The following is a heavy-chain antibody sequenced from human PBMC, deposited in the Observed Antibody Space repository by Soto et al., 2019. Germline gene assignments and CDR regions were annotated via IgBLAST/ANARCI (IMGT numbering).Heavy chain of an antibody. CDR1: GGSINTLY. J-gene: IGHJ4*02. D-gene: IGHD5-12*01. V-gene: IGHV4-4*07. Sequence: KTSETLSLTCTVSGGSINTLYWSWVRQPAGKGLEWIGRIFSSGSTSFNPSLESRVAMSVDTSKNHFSLNLSSVTAADMAVYYCAREGSYSAYNFAHGIQLWSFDFWGQGALVTVSS. CDR2: IFSSGST. CDR3: AREGSYSAYNFAHGIQLWSFDF.